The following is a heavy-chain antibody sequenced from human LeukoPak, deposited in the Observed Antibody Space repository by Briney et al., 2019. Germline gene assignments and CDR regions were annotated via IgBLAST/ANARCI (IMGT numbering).Heavy chain of an antibody. J-gene: IGHJ4*02. Sequence: SETLSLTCAVYGGSFSSYYWSWIRQPPGKGLEWIGYIYYSGSTNYNPSLKSRVTISVDTSKNQFSLKLSSVTAADTAVYYCARGSGSYYTFDYWGQGTLVTVSS. CDR1: GGSFSSYY. CDR3: ARGSGSYYTFDY. D-gene: IGHD3-10*01. V-gene: IGHV4-59*01. CDR2: IYYSGST.